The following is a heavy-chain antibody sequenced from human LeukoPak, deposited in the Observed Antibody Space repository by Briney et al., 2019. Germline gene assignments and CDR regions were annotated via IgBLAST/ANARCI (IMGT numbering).Heavy chain of an antibody. D-gene: IGHD2-2*03. CDR1: GYSFPTYW. CDR2: IYPDESNI. J-gene: IGHJ4*02. Sequence: GESLKISCKGSGYSFPTYWIAWVRQMPGKGLEGMGIIYPDESNIRYSLSFQGQVTISADKSNSTAYLQWSSLKASDTAMYYCARPPSRGYSSSFEYWGQGTLVTVSS. V-gene: IGHV5-51*01. CDR3: ARPPSRGYSSSFEY.